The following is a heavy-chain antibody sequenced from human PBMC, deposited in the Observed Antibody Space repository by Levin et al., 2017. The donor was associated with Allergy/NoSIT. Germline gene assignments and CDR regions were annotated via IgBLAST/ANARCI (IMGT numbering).Heavy chain of an antibody. CDR1: GYTFTDHY. V-gene: IGHV1-2*02. J-gene: IGHJ4*02. D-gene: IGHD4-17*01. CDR2: VNCNSGDT. CDR3: ARNDYGDYVQNFDY. Sequence: AGEPLKISCEAAGYTFTDHYMHWVRQAPGQGLEWMGWVNCNSGDTHYAQKFQDRVTMTRDTSITTAYIEVSSLRFDDTALYFCARNDYGDYVQNFDYWGQGTLVTVSS.